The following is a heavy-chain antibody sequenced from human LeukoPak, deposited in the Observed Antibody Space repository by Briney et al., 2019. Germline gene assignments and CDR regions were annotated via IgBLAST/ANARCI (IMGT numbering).Heavy chain of an antibody. Sequence: PGRSLRLSCAASGFTFSSYSMNWVRQAPGKGLEWVSYISSSSSTIYYADSVKGRFTISRDNAKNSLYLQMNSLRAEDTAVYYCAVQSGSYYLPYWGQGTLVTVSS. CDR2: ISSSSSTI. V-gene: IGHV3-48*01. D-gene: IGHD1-26*01. CDR3: AVQSGSYYLPY. J-gene: IGHJ4*02. CDR1: GFTFSSYS.